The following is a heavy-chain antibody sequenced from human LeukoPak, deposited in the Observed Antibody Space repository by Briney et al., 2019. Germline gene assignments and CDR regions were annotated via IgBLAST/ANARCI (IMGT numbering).Heavy chain of an antibody. D-gene: IGHD3-3*01. CDR3: ARDSSRVSYVFRFLEWSEAFDI. Sequence: GGSLRLSCAASGFTFSSYAMRWVSQAPGKGLECVSAISSNGGSTYYANSVKGRFTISRDNSKNTLYLQMGSLRAADMAVYYWARDSSRVSYVFRFLEWSEAFDIWGQGTMVTVSS. V-gene: IGHV3-64*01. CDR1: GFTFSSYA. J-gene: IGHJ3*02. CDR2: ISSNGGST.